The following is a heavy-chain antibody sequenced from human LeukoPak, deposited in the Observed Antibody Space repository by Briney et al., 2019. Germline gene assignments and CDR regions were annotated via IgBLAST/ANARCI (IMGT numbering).Heavy chain of an antibody. V-gene: IGHV3-23*01. Sequence: PGGSLRLSCAASGFTFSSSAMNWVRQAPGKGLEWVSAISISGDDTYYAESVKGRFTISRDNSKNTLYLRMNSLRAEDTAVYYCARGIFASSGWSFFDYWGQGTLVTVSS. CDR1: GFTFSSSA. D-gene: IGHD6-19*01. J-gene: IGHJ4*02. CDR3: ARGIFASSGWSFFDY. CDR2: ISISGDDT.